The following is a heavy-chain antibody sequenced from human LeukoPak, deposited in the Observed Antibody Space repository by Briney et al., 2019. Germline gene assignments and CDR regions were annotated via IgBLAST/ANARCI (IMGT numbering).Heavy chain of an antibody. CDR2: INHSGST. CDR3: ARTPFAYGSGSSTYYFDY. Sequence: SETLSLTCAVYGGSFSGYYWSWIRQPPGKGLEWIGEINHSGSTNYNPSLKSRVTISVDRSKNQFSLKLSSVTAADTAVYYCARTPFAYGSGSSTYYFDYWGXGTLVTVSS. CDR1: GGSFSGYY. V-gene: IGHV4-34*01. J-gene: IGHJ4*01. D-gene: IGHD3-10*01.